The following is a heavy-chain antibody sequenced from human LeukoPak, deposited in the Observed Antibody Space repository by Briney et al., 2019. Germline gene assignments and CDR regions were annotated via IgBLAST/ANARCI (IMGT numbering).Heavy chain of an antibody. V-gene: IGHV1-18*01. J-gene: IGHJ2*01. CDR1: GYTFTSYG. CDR2: ISAYNGNT. CDR3: ARGGHCSSTSCPLGYFDL. D-gene: IGHD2-2*01. Sequence: ASVKVSCKASGYTFTSYGISWVRQAPGQGLEWMGWISAYNGNTNYAQKLQGRVTMTRNTSISTAYMELSSLRSEDTAVYYCARGGHCSSTSCPLGYFDLWGRGTLVTVSS.